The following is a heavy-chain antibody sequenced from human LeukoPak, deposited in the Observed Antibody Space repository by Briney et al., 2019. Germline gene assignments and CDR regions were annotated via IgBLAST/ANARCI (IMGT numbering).Heavy chain of an antibody. J-gene: IGHJ5*02. D-gene: IGHD6-19*01. V-gene: IGHV4-4*02. CDR1: GGSISSTNW. CDR3: ARGGTTVAGTFWFDP. Sequence: SETLSLTCAVSGGSISSTNWWTWVRQPPGEGLEWIGEVYHTGSSNYNPSLKSRVTISVDKSKSQFSLNLSSVTAADTAVYYCARGGTTVAGTFWFDPWGQGTLSPSPQ. CDR2: VYHTGSS.